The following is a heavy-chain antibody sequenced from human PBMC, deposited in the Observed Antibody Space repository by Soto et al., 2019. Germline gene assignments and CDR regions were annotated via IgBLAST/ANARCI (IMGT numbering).Heavy chain of an antibody. D-gene: IGHD4-17*01. J-gene: IGHJ4*02. CDR1: GGSISSYY. CDR3: ARQIGYGVYFDY. V-gene: IGHV4-59*08. CDR2: IYYSGST. Sequence: QVQLQESGPGLVKPSETLSLTCTVSGGSISSYYWSWIRQPPGKGLEWIGYIYYSGSTNHNPSLKSRVTISVDTSKNQFSLKLSSVTAADTAVYYCARQIGYGVYFDYWGQGTLVTVSS.